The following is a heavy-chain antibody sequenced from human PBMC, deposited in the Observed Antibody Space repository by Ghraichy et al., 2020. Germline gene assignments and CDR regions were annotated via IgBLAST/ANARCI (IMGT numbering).Heavy chain of an antibody. D-gene: IGHD2-21*02. CDR2: ISSIGSNT. J-gene: IGHJ4*02. V-gene: IGHV3-64D*06. CDR3: VKARGYCGGDCYTPVDFDY. CDR1: GFTFSSYA. Sequence: GGSLRLSCSASGFTFSSYAMHWVRQAPGKGLEYVSAISSIGSNTDYVDSVRGRFTISRDNSKNTLYLQMSSLRAEDTAVYYCVKARGYCGGDCYTPVDFDYWGQGTLVSVSS.